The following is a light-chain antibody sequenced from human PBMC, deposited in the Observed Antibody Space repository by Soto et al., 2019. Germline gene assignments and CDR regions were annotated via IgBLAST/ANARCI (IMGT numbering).Light chain of an antibody. V-gene: IGKV3-15*01. CDR2: DAS. CDR3: RQYNNWPRT. CDR1: QRVSSN. Sequence: EIVMTQSPATLSVSPGERATLSCRASQRVSSNLAWYQQKPGQAPRLLIYDASTRATGIPARFSGSGSGTEFTLTISSLQSEDFAVYYCRQYNNWPRTFGQGTKVDIK. J-gene: IGKJ1*01.